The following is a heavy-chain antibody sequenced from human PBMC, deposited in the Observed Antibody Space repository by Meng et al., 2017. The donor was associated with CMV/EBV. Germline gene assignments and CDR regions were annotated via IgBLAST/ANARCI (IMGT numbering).Heavy chain of an antibody. CDR3: ARPNLFGVVDY. Sequence: GESLKISCAASGFTFSSYEMNWVRQAPGKGLEWVSYISSSGSTIYCADSVKGLFTISRDNAKNSLYLQMNSLRAEDTAVYYCARPNLFGVVDYWGQGTLVTVSS. D-gene: IGHD3-3*01. J-gene: IGHJ4*02. CDR1: GFTFSSYE. V-gene: IGHV3-48*03. CDR2: ISSSGSTI.